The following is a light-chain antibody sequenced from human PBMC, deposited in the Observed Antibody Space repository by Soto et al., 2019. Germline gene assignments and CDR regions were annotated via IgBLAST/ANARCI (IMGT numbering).Light chain of an antibody. J-gene: IGKJ4*01. V-gene: IGKV3-15*01. CDR2: DTS. CDR3: QRYNNWPLT. CDR1: QGIGDT. Sequence: IVLTQSPGTLSLSPGERATLSCRASQGIGDTLAWYQHKPGQTPRLLSYDTSARATGVPARVSGSRAGPEFTLTINSLKSEDFEIYYCQRYNNWPLTFGGGTKVDIK.